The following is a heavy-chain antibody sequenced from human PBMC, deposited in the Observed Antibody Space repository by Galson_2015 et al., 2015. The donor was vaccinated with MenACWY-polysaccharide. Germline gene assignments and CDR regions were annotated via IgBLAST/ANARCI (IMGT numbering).Heavy chain of an antibody. J-gene: IGHJ4*02. CDR1: AGSITGSKW. D-gene: IGHD3-22*01. Sequence: ETLSLTCAVSAGSITGSKWWSWVRQPPGRGLEWIGEIYRSGSTNYNPSLKSRVTISLDESKNQLSLRLTSLTAADTAIYYCARHMIVPTTRGFDYWGQGTLVTVSS. V-gene: IGHV4-4*02. CDR3: ARHMIVPTTRGFDY. CDR2: IYRSGST.